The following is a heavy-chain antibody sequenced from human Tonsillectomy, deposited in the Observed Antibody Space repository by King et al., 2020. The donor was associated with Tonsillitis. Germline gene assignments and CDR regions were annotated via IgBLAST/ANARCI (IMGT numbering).Heavy chain of an antibody. Sequence: VQLVESGGGVVQPGRSLRLSCAASGFTFSSYGMHWVRQAPGKGLEWVAVISYDGSNKYYADSVKGRFTISRDNSKNTLILQMNSLRAEDTAVYYCAKGNPPDYWGQGTLVTVSS. CDR2: ISYDGSNK. CDR1: GFTFSSYG. D-gene: IGHD1-14*01. CDR3: AKGNPPDY. J-gene: IGHJ4*02. V-gene: IGHV3-30*18.